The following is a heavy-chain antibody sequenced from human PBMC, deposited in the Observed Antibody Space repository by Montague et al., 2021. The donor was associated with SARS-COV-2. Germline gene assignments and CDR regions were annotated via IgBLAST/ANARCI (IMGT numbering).Heavy chain of an antibody. CDR1: GDSDSSDTAA. J-gene: IGHJ1*01. CDR2: TFYRSQWHT. D-gene: IGHD4-17*01. Sequence: CAISGDSDSSDTAAWNWNRQSPSRGLEWLGRTFYRSQWHTDSAASVRSRISFSGDISKSQFSLHLNSVTPEDTAIYYCARDGDYGGTWYSFLQNWGQGTLVTVSS. CDR3: ARDGDYGGTWYSFLQN. V-gene: IGHV6-1*01.